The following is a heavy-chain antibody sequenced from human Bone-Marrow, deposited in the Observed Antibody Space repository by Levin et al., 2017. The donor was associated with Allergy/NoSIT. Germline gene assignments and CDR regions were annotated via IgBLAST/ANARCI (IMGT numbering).Heavy chain of an antibody. V-gene: IGHV4-59*01. D-gene: IGHD4-17*01. J-gene: IGHJ4*02. CDR2: FHYTGSS. CDR3: ARGAGYGDYLDS. CDR1: GGPISNFY. Sequence: SETLSLTCAVSGGPISNFYWTWIPQTPGVGLEWIGHFHYTGSSTYNPSLKTRLTISVDTSRNQFSLSVRALSSADTAAYYGARGAGYGDYLDSWGQGTLVTVSS.